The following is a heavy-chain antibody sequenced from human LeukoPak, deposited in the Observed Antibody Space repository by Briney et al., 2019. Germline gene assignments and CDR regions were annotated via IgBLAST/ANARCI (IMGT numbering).Heavy chain of an antibody. J-gene: IGHJ4*02. D-gene: IGHD1-26*01. CDR1: GYTFTNFD. CDR2: MNPNTGNA. CDR3: ARVGYSNPYDY. V-gene: IGHV1-8*01. Sequence: ASVKVSCKASGYTFTNFDINWVRQATGQGLEWMGWMNPNTGNAGYAQKFQDRLTITWDASITTAYMDLSSLRSEDTAVYCARVGYSNPYDYWGQGTQVTVSP.